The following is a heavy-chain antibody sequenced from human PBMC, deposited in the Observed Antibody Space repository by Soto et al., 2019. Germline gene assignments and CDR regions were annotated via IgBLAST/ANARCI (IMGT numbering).Heavy chain of an antibody. D-gene: IGHD2-15*01. CDR2: IDPSDSYI. CDR1: GYSLATYW. V-gene: IGHV5-10-1*01. Sequence: PGESLKISCKSSGYSLATYWITWVRQMPGKGLEWMGRIDPSDSYINYSPSFQGRVTISADKSLNTAYLQWSSLEASDTAMCYCARLGDCSGGSCFSRYYYHGMDVWGQGTTVTVSS. CDR3: ARLGDCSGGSCFSRYYYHGMDV. J-gene: IGHJ6*02.